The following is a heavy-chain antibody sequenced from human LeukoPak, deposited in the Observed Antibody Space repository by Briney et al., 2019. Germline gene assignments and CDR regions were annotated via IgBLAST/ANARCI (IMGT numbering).Heavy chain of an antibody. D-gene: IGHD4-17*01. CDR1: GFTFSSHA. CDR3: ARAPTVTTNFDC. V-gene: IGHV3-23*01. J-gene: IGHJ4*02. Sequence: GGSLRLSCAASGFTFSSHAMNWVRQAPGKGLEWVSVISGSGTITFYPDSVKGRFTVSRDSSRSTLFLQMNGLRAEDTAVYYCARAPTVTTNFDCWGQGTLVTVSS. CDR2: ISGSGTIT.